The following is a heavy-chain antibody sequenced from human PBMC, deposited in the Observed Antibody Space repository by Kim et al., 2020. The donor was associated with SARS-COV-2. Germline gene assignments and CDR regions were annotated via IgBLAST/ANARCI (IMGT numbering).Heavy chain of an antibody. Sequence: ASVKVSCKASGYTFTSYAMNWVRQAPGQGLEWMGWINTNTGNPTYAQGFTGRFVFSLDTSVSTTYLEISSLKAEDTAVYYCARIPSAYCSSTSCYSWFDPGGQGTLVTVSS. CDR3: ARIPSAYCSSTSCYSWFDP. V-gene: IGHV7-4-1*02. J-gene: IGHJ5*02. CDR1: GYTFTSYA. D-gene: IGHD2-2*02. CDR2: INTNTGNP.